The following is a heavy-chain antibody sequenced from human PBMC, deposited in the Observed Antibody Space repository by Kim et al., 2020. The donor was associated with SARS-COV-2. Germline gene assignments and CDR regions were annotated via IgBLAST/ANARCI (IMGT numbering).Heavy chain of an antibody. Sequence: GGSLRLSCEASGFSFSSHEINWVRQAPGKGLEWISYVSANGRTMYYADSVKGRFTISRDNAKNSLYMQMNSLRAEDTAVYYCARETTVSPDGLDIWGQGTMVTVS. V-gene: IGHV3-48*03. CDR1: GFSFSSHE. J-gene: IGHJ3*02. CDR2: VSANGRTM. D-gene: IGHD4-17*01. CDR3: ARETTVSPDGLDI.